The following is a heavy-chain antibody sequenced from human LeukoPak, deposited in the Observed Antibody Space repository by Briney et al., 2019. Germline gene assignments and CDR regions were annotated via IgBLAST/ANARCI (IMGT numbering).Heavy chain of an antibody. J-gene: IGHJ4*02. CDR1: GFTFSSYS. CDR3: ARGDDFWCGYYGDY. Sequence: GGSLRLSCAASGFTFSSYSMNWVRQAPGKGLEWVSSISSSSSYIYYADSVKGRFTISRDNAKNSLYLQMNSLRAEDTAVYYCARGDDFWCGYYGDYWGQGTLVTVSS. V-gene: IGHV3-21*01. CDR2: ISSSSSYI. D-gene: IGHD3-3*01.